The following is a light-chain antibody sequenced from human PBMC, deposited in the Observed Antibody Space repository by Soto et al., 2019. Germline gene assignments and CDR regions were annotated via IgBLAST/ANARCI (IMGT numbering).Light chain of an antibody. CDR2: AAS. J-gene: IGKJ5*01. CDR3: QQTFSAPSIT. CDR1: QTISDY. V-gene: IGKV1-39*01. Sequence: DIQLTQSPSSLSASVGDRVTITCRAGQTISDYLNWYQQKPGTAPKLLIYAASTLQSGVPSRFSGSRPGTDFTLTISSLHPEDVATYYCQQTFSAPSITFGQGTRLEIK.